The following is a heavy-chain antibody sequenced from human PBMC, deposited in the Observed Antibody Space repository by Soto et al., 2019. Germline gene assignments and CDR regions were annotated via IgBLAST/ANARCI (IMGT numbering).Heavy chain of an antibody. D-gene: IGHD6-19*01. CDR3: AKAGMYSSGWYEYEYYFDY. J-gene: IGHJ4*02. V-gene: IGHV3-23*01. CDR2: ISGSGGST. Sequence: EVQLLESGGGLVQPGGSLRLSCAASGFTFSSYAMSWVRQAPGKGLEWVSAISGSGGSTYYADSVKGRFTISRDNSKNTLYLQMNSLRAEDTAVYYCAKAGMYSSGWYEYEYYFDYWGQGTLVTVS. CDR1: GFTFSSYA.